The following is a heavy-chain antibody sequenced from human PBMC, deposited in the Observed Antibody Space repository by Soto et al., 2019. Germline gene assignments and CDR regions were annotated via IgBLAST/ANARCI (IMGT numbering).Heavy chain of an antibody. D-gene: IGHD6-19*01. CDR1: GFTFSSNA. Sequence: PGGSLRLSCVASGFTFSSNAMSWVRQAPGKGLEWVSTINGDGGKTDHADSVKGRFAISRDNSKNTLYLQMNSLSAEDTAVYFCAKDYGSGWSLFDYWGQGALVTVSS. J-gene: IGHJ4*02. CDR3: AKDYGSGWSLFDY. CDR2: INGDGGKT. V-gene: IGHV3-23*01.